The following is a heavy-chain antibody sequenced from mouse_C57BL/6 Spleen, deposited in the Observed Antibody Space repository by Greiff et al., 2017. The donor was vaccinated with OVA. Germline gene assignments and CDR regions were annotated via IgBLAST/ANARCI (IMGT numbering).Heavy chain of an antibody. J-gene: IGHJ4*01. CDR1: GYTFTDYE. CDR2: IDPETGGT. V-gene: IGHV1-15*01. CDR3: TRGGMDY. Sequence: VQRVESGAELVRPGASVTLSCKASGYTFTDYEMHWVKQTPVHGLEWIGAIDPETGGTAYNQKFKGKAILTADKSSSTAYMELRSLTSEDSAVYYCTRGGMDYWGQGTSVTVSS.